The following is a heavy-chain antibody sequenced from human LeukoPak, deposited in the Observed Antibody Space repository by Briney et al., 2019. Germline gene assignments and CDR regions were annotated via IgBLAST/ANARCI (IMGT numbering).Heavy chain of an antibody. CDR3: AREKAVNIAAAGTIDY. CDR1: GFTFSSYG. D-gene: IGHD6-13*01. V-gene: IGHV3-30*19. Sequence: GGSLRLSCAASGFTFSSYGMHWVRQAPGKGLEWVAVISYDGSNKYYADSVKGRFTISRDNSKNTLYLQMNSLRAEDTAVYYCAREKAVNIAAAGTIDYWGQGTLVTVSS. J-gene: IGHJ4*02. CDR2: ISYDGSNK.